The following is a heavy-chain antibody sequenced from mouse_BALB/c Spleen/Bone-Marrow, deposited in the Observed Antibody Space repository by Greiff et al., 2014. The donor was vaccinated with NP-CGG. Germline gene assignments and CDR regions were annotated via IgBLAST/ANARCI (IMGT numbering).Heavy chain of an antibody. Sequence: VMLVESGAELVRPGASVKLSCKTSGYTFTSYWIQWVKQRPGRGLGWIGEIFPGTGTTYYNEKFKDKATLTIDTSSSTAYMQLSSLTSEDSAVYFCARKGISTVIATAYYFDYWGQGSTLTVSS. CDR1: GYTFTSYW. CDR3: ARKGISTVIATAYYFDY. J-gene: IGHJ2*01. CDR2: IFPGTGTT. V-gene: IGHV1S132*01. D-gene: IGHD2-4*01.